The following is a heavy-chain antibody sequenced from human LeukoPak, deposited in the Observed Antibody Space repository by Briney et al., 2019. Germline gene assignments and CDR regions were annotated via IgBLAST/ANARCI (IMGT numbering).Heavy chain of an antibody. V-gene: IGHV3-30*18. CDR1: GFTFSSYG. CDR3: AKPLCSLVGATEDAFDI. CDR2: ISYDGSNK. Sequence: PGGSLRLSCAASGFTFSSYGMHWVRQAPGKGLEWVAVISYDGSNKYYADSVKGRFTISRDNSKNTLYLPMNSLRAEDTAVYYCAKPLCSLVGATEDAFDIWGQGTMVTVSS. D-gene: IGHD1-26*01. J-gene: IGHJ3*02.